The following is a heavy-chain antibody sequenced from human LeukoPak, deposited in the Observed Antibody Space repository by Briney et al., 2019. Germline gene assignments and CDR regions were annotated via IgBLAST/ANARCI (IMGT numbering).Heavy chain of an antibody. V-gene: IGHV4-34*01. CDR3: ARGYCSSTSCSLPYY. CDR2: INHSGST. Sequence: AETETLLCAVYGGSFSGYYGSWIRQPPGKGLEWIGEINHSGSTNYKPSLKRRVTISVDTSKNQFSLKLNSVTAADTAVYYCARGYCSSTSCSLPYYWG. J-gene: IGHJ4*01. CDR1: GGSFSGYY. D-gene: IGHD2-2*01.